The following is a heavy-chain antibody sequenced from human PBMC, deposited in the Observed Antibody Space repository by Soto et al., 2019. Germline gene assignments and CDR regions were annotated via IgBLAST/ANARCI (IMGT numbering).Heavy chain of an antibody. V-gene: IGHV4-34*01. Sequence: QVQLQQWGAGLLKPSETLALTCAVYGGSFRGYYWCWIRQPPGRGLEWIGEINHSGRTSYNPSLKSRVTISADTSKNQFSLKLSSVTAADTDVYYCAKHSGWSFDYWGQGTLVTVSS. J-gene: IGHJ4*02. CDR2: INHSGRT. CDR3: AKHSGWSFDY. D-gene: IGHD6-19*01. CDR1: GGSFRGYY.